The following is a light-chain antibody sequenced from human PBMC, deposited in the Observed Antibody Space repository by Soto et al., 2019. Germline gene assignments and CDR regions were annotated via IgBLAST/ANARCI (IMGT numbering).Light chain of an antibody. J-gene: IGKJ1*01. CDR1: QTISSW. CDR3: QKYNSAPWT. Sequence: PSTLSVSVGDRVTITCRASQTISSWLAWYQQKPGKAPKLLIYKASTLKSGVPSRFSGSGSGTEFTLTISSLQPEDVATYYCQKYNSAPWTFGQGTKVDIK. CDR2: KAS. V-gene: IGKV1-5*03.